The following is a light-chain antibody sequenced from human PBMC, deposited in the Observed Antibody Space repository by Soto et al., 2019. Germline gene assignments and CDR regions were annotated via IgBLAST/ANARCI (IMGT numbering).Light chain of an antibody. CDR2: GAS. CDR3: QQYGSSPALT. J-gene: IGKJ4*01. Sequence: EIVLTQSPGTLSLSPGERAPLSCRASQSVSSSYLAWYQQKPGQAPRLLIYGASSRATGIPDRFSGSGSGTDFTLTISRLEPEDFAVYYCQQYGSSPALTFGGGTKVDI. CDR1: QSVSSSY. V-gene: IGKV3-20*01.